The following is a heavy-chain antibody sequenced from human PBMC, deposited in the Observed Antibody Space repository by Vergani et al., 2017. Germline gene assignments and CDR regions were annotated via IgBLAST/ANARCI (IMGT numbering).Heavy chain of an antibody. CDR3: AKSARANLNWSISYYFDY. V-gene: IGHV3-9*01. CDR1: GFTFDDYA. J-gene: IGHJ4*02. CDR2: ISWNSGSI. Sequence: EVQLVESGGGLVQPDRSLRLSCAASGFTFDDYAMHWVRQAPGKGLEWVSGISWNSGSIGYADSVKGRFTISRDNAKNSLYLQMNSLRAEDTALYYCAKSARANLNWSISYYFDYWGQGTLVTVSS. D-gene: IGHD1-1*01.